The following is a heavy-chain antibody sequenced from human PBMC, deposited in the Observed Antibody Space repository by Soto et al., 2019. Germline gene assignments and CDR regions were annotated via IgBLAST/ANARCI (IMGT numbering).Heavy chain of an antibody. V-gene: IGHV1-69*01. J-gene: IGHJ6*02. D-gene: IGHD3-10*01. CDR1: GVSFNNNG. CDR2: VSPAFRTS. Sequence: QVQLVQSGAEVKKPGSSVKVSCKTSGVSFNNNGIGWVRQAPGHGLEWMGGVSPAFRTSNYAQKFQGRISITEDASTGTVNIELSSLTSEDTAQYYCARVLYYGSGSYSPYGMDVWGQGTTVTVSS. CDR3: ARVLYYGSGSYSPYGMDV.